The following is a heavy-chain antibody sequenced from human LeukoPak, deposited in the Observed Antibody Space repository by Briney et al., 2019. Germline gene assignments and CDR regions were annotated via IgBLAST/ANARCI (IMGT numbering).Heavy chain of an antibody. CDR2: IYTGGNT. J-gene: IGHJ4*02. CDR3: ARGTVTAPDY. V-gene: IGHV3-53*01. Sequence: PGGSLRLSCAASGFSFSDHYMDWVRQAPGKGLEWVSIIYTGGNTYYADSVKGRFTISRDISKNTLYLQMNSLRAEDTAVYYCARGTVTAPDYWGQGTLVTVSS. D-gene: IGHD4-17*01. CDR1: GFSFSDHY.